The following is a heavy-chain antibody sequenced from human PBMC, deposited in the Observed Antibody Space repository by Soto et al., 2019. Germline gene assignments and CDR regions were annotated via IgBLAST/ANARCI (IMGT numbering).Heavy chain of an antibody. J-gene: IGHJ6*02. Sequence: GESLKISFKGSGDSFTSYWIGLVRQIPGKGLEWLGIIYPGDSDTRYSPSFQGQVTISADKSISTAYMQWSSLKASDTAMYYCALVRTAGYSRSWYHWDYYYGMDVWGQGTTVTVSS. V-gene: IGHV5-51*01. CDR3: ALVRTAGYSRSWYHWDYYYGMDV. D-gene: IGHD6-13*01. CDR1: GDSFTSYW. CDR2: IYPGDSDT.